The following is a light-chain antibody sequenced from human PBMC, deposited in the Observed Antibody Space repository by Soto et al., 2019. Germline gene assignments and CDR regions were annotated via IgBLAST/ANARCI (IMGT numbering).Light chain of an antibody. J-gene: IGLJ3*02. V-gene: IGLV1-44*01. CDR3: AAWDDNLNGPL. CDR2: SDD. CDR1: NSNIGSYS. Sequence: QSALTQPPSLSGTPGQRVTISCSGSNSNIGSYSVNWYQHFPGTAPKLLIYSDDERPSGVPDRFSGSKSGTSASLAISGLQSEDEAEYYCAAWDDNLNGPLFGGGTKLTVL.